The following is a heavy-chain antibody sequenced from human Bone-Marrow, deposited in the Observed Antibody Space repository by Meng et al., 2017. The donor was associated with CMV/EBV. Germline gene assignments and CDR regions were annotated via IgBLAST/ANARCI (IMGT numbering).Heavy chain of an antibody. V-gene: IGHV3-48*04. CDR1: GFTFSSYS. CDR3: ASRGHPLGTYYFDY. Sequence: GESLKISCAASGFTFSSYSMNWVRQAPGKGLEWVSYISSSSSTIYYADSVKGRFTISRDNAKNSLYLQMNSLRAEDTAVYYCASRGHPLGTYYFDYCGQGTLVTASS. J-gene: IGHJ4*02. CDR2: ISSSSSTI. D-gene: IGHD7-27*01.